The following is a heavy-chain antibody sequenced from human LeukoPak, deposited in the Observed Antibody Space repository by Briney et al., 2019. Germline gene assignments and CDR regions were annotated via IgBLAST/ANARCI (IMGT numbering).Heavy chain of an antibody. CDR3: ASLSSSDWYGDY. CDR2: IKQDGSEK. D-gene: IGHD6-19*01. V-gene: IGHV3-7*01. CDR1: GFTFSSYW. J-gene: IGHJ4*02. Sequence: GGSLRLSCAASGFTFSSYWMNWVRQAPGKGLEWVANIKQDGSEKYYVDSVKGRFTISRDNAKNSLYLQMSSLGDDDTAVYYCASLSSSDWYGDYWGQGTLVTVSS.